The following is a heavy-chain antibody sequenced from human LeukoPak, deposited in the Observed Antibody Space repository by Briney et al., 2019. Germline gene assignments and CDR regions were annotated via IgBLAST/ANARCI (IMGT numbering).Heavy chain of an antibody. CDR2: SCSSGST. CDR1: GVSISSNC. Sequence: SETLSLTCTVSGVSISSNCWNWVRQPPGKGLEWIGYSCSSGSTNYNPSLMSRVTISVDTSKKQFSLRLISVTAADTAVYYCARHQHQLVTGYDYWGQGTLVTVSS. V-gene: IGHV4-59*08. CDR3: ARHQHQLVTGYDY. D-gene: IGHD6-13*01. J-gene: IGHJ4*02.